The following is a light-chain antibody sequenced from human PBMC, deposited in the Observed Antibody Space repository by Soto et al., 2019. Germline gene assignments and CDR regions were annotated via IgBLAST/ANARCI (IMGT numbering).Light chain of an antibody. Sequence: QSALTQPASVSGSPGQSITISGTGTISDVGSYNLVSWYQHLPGKAPKLILYEDTKRPSGVSNRFSGSKSGNTASLTISGLQAEDEAYYYSFSYAGDSTFVFGGGTKLTVL. CDR1: ISDVGSYNL. V-gene: IGLV2-23*02. CDR2: EDT. CDR3: FSYAGDSTFV. J-gene: IGLJ2*01.